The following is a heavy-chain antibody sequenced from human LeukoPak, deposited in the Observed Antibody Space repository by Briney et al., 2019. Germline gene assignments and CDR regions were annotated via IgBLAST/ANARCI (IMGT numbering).Heavy chain of an antibody. Sequence: PGGSPRLSCAASGFTFSKYWMLWVRQAPGKGLESVSRINTDGTVTTYADSVKGRFTVSRDNADNTMFLQMNSVRDEGTAVYYCATKQWLAPPPDSWGQGTPVTVSS. D-gene: IGHD6-19*01. V-gene: IGHV3-74*01. CDR3: ATKQWLAPPPDS. CDR2: INTDGTVT. J-gene: IGHJ4*02. CDR1: GFTFSKYW.